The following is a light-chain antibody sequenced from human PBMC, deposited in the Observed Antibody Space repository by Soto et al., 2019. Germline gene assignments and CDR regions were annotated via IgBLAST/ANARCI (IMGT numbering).Light chain of an antibody. J-gene: IGKJ4*01. V-gene: IGKV3-15*01. CDR3: QQYNILPFP. CDR1: QSVSSN. Sequence: IVMKQSPATLSVYPGERVTLSCRASQSVSSNLAWYQQKPGQAPRLLIYGASTRATGIPARFSGSGSGTEFTLTISSLQSEDFAVYYCQQYNILPFPSGGGTKA. CDR2: GAS.